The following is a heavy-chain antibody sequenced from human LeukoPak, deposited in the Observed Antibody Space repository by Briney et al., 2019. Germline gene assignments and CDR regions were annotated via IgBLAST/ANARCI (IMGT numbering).Heavy chain of an antibody. CDR2: IYYSGST. CDR1: GGSISSSSYY. D-gene: IGHD5-12*01. Sequence: SETLSLTCTVSGGSISSSSYYWGWIRQPPGKGLEWIGSIYYSGSTYYNPSLKSRVTISVDTSKNQFSLKLSSVTAADTAVYYCARGGGYDSGYYYYYMDVWGKGTTVTVSS. V-gene: IGHV4-39*01. CDR3: ARGGGYDSGYYYYYMDV. J-gene: IGHJ6*03.